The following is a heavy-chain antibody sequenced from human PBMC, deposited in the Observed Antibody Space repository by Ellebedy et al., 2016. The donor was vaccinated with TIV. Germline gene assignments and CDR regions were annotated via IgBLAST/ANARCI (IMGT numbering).Heavy chain of an antibody. CDR3: AKLDSSGYYYGRLDY. CDR1: GFTFRNFA. J-gene: IGHJ4*02. Sequence: GGSLRFSCAASGFTFRNFAMTWVRQAPGKGLEWVSSISSSGVSSDYADSVRGRVTISRDNSKSTLYLQMDSLRADDSAEYYCAKLDSSGYYYGRLDYWGQGTLVTVSS. D-gene: IGHD3-22*01. V-gene: IGHV3-23*01. CDR2: ISSSGVSS.